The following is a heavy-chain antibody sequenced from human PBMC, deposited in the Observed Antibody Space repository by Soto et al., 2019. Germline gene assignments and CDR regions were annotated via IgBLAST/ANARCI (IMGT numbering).Heavy chain of an antibody. Sequence: QVQLVQSGAEVKKPGASVKVSCKASGYTFTSYDINWVRQATGQGLEWMGYMNANDGDTGYAQKFQGRVTMTRDTSISTAYMELSSLGIDDTAVYYCAIGGAWGVVTPAANDCWGQGTLVTVSS. CDR1: GYTFTSYD. D-gene: IGHD2-2*01. CDR2: MNANDGDT. V-gene: IGHV1-8*01. CDR3: AIGGAWGVVTPAANDC. J-gene: IGHJ4*02.